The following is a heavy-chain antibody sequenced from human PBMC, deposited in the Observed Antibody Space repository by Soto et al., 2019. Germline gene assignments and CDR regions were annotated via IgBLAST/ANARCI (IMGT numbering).Heavy chain of an antibody. J-gene: IGHJ3*02. D-gene: IGHD1-26*01. V-gene: IGHV4-28*01. Sequence: QVQLQESGPGLVKPSDTLSLTCAVSGYSVTNSNWWGWIRQPPGKGLEWIGYIYYIGSTSYIPSLKSRVTMSLDTSKIQVSLKLKSVTAVDTALYYCARLISGGFEAFDIWGQGTTVTVSS. CDR2: IYYIGST. CDR3: ARLISGGFEAFDI. CDR1: GYSVTNSNW.